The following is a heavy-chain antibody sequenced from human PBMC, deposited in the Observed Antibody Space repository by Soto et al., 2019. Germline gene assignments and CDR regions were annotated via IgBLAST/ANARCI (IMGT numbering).Heavy chain of an antibody. V-gene: IGHV1-3*01. D-gene: IGHD3-22*01. J-gene: IGHJ4*02. CDR3: ARTLALYYYDSSGYYSFDY. CDR1: GYTFTSYA. CDR2: INAGNGNT. Sequence: ASVKVSCKASGYTFTSYAMHWVRQAPGQRLEWMGWINAGNGNTKYSQKFQGRVTMTTDTSTSTAYMELRSLRSDDTAVYYCARTLALYYYDSSGYYSFDYWGQGTLVTVSS.